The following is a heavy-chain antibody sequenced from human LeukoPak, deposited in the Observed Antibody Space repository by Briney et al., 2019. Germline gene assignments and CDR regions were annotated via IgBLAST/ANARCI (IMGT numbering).Heavy chain of an antibody. CDR2: IYFSGNT. CDR3: AREETSTLGPDY. CDR1: GGSIRSSSYY. J-gene: IGHJ4*02. Sequence: SETLSLTCTVSGGSIRSSSYYWGWIRQPPGKGLEWIGSIYFSGNTFYNPSLKSRVTISVDTSKNQFSLNLSSVTAADTAVYYCAREETSTLGPDYWGQGTLVTVSS. D-gene: IGHD2-2*01. V-gene: IGHV4-39*02.